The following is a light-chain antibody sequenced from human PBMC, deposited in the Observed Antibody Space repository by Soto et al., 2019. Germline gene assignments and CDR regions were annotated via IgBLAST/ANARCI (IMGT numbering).Light chain of an antibody. V-gene: IGKV3-11*01. CDR3: QQRHNWPRT. Sequence: EIVLTQSPDTLSLSPGERATLSCRASKSISTYLVWYQQKPGQAPRLLIYNASNRATGIPVRFSGSGSGTDFTLTISRLAPADFAVYYCQQRHNWPRTFGQGTRVEI. CDR2: NAS. J-gene: IGKJ1*01. CDR1: KSISTY.